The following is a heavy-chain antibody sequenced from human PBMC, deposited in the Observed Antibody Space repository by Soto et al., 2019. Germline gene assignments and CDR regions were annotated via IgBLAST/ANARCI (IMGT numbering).Heavy chain of an antibody. Sequence: TSETLSLTCAVYGGSFSGYYWSWIRQPPGKGLEWIGEINHSGSTNYNPSLKSRVTTSVDTSKNQFSLKLSSVTAADTAVYYCARVYYDFWSGYSKDYDYWGQGTLVTVSS. D-gene: IGHD3-3*01. V-gene: IGHV4-34*01. J-gene: IGHJ4*02. CDR3: ARVYYDFWSGYSKDYDY. CDR1: GGSFSGYY. CDR2: INHSGST.